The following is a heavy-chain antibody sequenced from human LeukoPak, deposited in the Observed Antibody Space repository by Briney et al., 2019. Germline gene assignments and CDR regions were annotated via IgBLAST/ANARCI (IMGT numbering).Heavy chain of an antibody. CDR3: ARRRDGYNWDYFDY. V-gene: IGHV4-59*08. CDR2: IYYSGST. CDR1: GGSISSYY. D-gene: IGHD5-24*01. Sequence: SETLSLTCTVSGGSISSYYWSWIRQPPGKGLEWIGYIYYSGSTNYNPSLKSRVTISVDTSKNQFSLKLSSVTAADTAGYYCARRRDGYNWDYFDYWGQGTLVTVSS. J-gene: IGHJ4*02.